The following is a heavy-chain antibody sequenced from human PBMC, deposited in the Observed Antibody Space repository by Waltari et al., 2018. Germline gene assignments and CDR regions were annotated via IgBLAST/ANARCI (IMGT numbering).Heavy chain of an antibody. CDR2: IKSDGTNI. V-gene: IGHV3-74*03. J-gene: IGHJ4*02. Sequence: EVQLVESGGGLVQPGGSLRLSCAVSGLLYTDYWMDWVRQAPGQGLVWVSSIKSDGTNIKYADSVRGRFTSSRDSAKNTFYLQMNSLRAEDTAVYYCTRNPGYWGQGTLVTVAS. D-gene: IGHD2-15*01. CDR1: GLLYTDYW. CDR3: TRNPGY.